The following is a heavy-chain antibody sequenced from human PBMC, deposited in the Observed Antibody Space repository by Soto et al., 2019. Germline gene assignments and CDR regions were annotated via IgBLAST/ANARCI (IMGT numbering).Heavy chain of an antibody. CDR3: ARGGCSGGSRYPDDALDI. CDR1: GFAFSANW. J-gene: IGHJ3*02. Sequence: EVQLVESGGGFVQPGGSLRLSCAASGFAFSANWMSWVRQAPGKGLEWVANIKQDGSKKYYVDSVEGRFTFSRDNAKNSLYLQMNSLRAEDTAVYYCARGGCSGGSRYPDDALDIWGQGTMVTVSS. D-gene: IGHD2-15*01. CDR2: IKQDGSKK. V-gene: IGHV3-7*01.